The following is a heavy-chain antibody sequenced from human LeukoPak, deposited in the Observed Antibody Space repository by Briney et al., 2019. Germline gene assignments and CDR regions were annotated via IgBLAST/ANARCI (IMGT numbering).Heavy chain of an antibody. J-gene: IGHJ4*02. CDR2: ISGSGGGT. Sequence: SGGSLRLSCAASRFTFRSHAMNWVRQAPGKRLEWVSAISGSGGGTYYADSVKGRFTISRDNSKNTLYLQMNSLRAEDTAVYYCAKEKALVVITYFDYWGQGTLVTVSS. CDR1: RFTFRSHA. D-gene: IGHD3-22*01. CDR3: AKEKALVVITYFDY. V-gene: IGHV3-23*01.